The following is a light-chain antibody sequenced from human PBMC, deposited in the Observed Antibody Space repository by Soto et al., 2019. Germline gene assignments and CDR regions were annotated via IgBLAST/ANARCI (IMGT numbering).Light chain of an antibody. CDR2: EVS. J-gene: IGLJ1*01. CDR3: SSYAGSNNSYV. V-gene: IGLV2-8*01. CDR1: SSDVGGYNY. Sequence: QSALTQPPSASGSPGQSVTISCTGTSSDVGGYNYVSWYQQHPGKAPKLMIYEVSKRPSGVPDRFSGSKSGNTASLTVSGLQAEDEADYYCSSYAGSNNSYVFGTGTKVTV.